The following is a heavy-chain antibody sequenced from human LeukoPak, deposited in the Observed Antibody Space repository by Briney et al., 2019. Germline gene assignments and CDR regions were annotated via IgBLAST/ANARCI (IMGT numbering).Heavy chain of an antibody. Sequence: GGSLRLSCAASGFTFSDYYMSWIRQAPGKGLEWVLYISSSGSTIYYADSVKGRFTISRDNAKNSLYLQMNSLRAEDTAVYYCARFYPVLDPNYYCYGMDVWGQGTTVTVSS. J-gene: IGHJ6*02. D-gene: IGHD3/OR15-3a*01. CDR3: ARFYPVLDPNYYCYGMDV. V-gene: IGHV3-11*01. CDR1: GFTFSDYY. CDR2: ISSSGSTI.